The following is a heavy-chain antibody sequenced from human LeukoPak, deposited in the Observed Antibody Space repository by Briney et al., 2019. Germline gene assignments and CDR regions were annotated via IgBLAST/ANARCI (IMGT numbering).Heavy chain of an antibody. CDR3: ARDQPYSSGWILFQH. D-gene: IGHD6-19*01. J-gene: IGHJ1*01. CDR2: IYSGGST. V-gene: IGHV3-66*01. Sequence: PGGSLRLSRAASGFTVSSNYMSWVRQAPGKGLEWVSVIYSGGSTYYADSVKGRFTISRDNSKNTLYLQMNSLRAEDTAVYYCARDQPYSSGWILFQHWGQGTLVTVSS. CDR1: GFTVSSNY.